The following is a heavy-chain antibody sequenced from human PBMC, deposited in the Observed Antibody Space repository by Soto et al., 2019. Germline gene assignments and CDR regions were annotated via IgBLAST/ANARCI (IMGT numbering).Heavy chain of an antibody. CDR2: ISSSSSTI. V-gene: IGHV3-48*01. D-gene: IGHD3-3*01. Sequence: GGSLRLSCAASGFTFSSYSMNWVRQAPGKGLEWVSYISSSSSTIYYADSVKGRFTISRDNAKNSLYLQMNSLRAEDTAVYYCARSYYDFWSGYLENPVSNWGQGTLVTVSS. CDR1: GFTFSSYS. J-gene: IGHJ4*02. CDR3: ARSYYDFWSGYLENPVSN.